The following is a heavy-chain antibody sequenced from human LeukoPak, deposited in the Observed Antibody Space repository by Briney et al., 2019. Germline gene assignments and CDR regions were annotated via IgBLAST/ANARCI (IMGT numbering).Heavy chain of an antibody. CDR3: ARDVEGGTFDI. V-gene: IGHV3-7*05. CDR1: GFTFSRFW. J-gene: IGHJ3*02. CDR2: IDQSGGRN. Sequence: RPGGSLRLSCAASGFTFSRFWMNWVRQAPGRGLEWVANIDQSGGRNNYVDSVKGRFTISRDNAKNSLFLEMSSLRADDTAVYFCARDVEGGTFDIWGQGTTVTVSS. D-gene: IGHD3-16*01.